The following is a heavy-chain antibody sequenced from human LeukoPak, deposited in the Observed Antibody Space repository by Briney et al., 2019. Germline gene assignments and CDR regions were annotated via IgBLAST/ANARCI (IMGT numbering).Heavy chain of an antibody. D-gene: IGHD3-22*01. CDR1: GGSISSYY. J-gene: IGHJ3*01. CDR3: AREGGYYESSGDYYRVAFDF. Sequence: PSETLSLTCTVSGGSISSYYWSWIRQPPGKGLEWIGYIYYSGSTNYNPSLKSRVTISVDTSKNQFSLKLSSVTAADTAVYYCAREGGYYESSGDYYRVAFDFWGQGTMVTVFS. CDR2: IYYSGST. V-gene: IGHV4-59*01.